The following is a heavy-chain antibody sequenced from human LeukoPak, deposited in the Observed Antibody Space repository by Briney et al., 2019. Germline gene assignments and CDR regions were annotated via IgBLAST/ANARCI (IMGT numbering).Heavy chain of an antibody. CDR1: GYTFTGYY. CDR3: ARVSTVVMSWLDP. CDR2: INPNSGGT. J-gene: IGHJ5*02. D-gene: IGHD4-23*01. Sequence: ASVKVSCKASGYTFTGYYMHWVRQAPGQGLEWMGWINPNSGGTNYAQKFQGRVTMTRDTSISTAYMELSRLRSDDTAVYYCARVSTVVMSWLDPWGQGTLVTVSS. V-gene: IGHV1-2*02.